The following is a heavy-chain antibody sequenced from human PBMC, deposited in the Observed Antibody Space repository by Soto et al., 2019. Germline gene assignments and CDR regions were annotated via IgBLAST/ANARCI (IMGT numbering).Heavy chain of an antibody. CDR3: VRDGAGGYGLVWFDP. D-gene: IGHD2-15*01. CDR2: IYHSAST. V-gene: IGHV4-31*03. J-gene: IGHJ5*01. Sequence: QVQLQESGPGLVKPSQTLSLTCTVSGDSISRGGYYYNWIRQLPGKGLEWIGYIYHSASTNYNPSLKSRVTISVDTSKNQLSLELRSVTAADTAVCYFVRDGAGGYGLVWFDPWGEGTLVTVSS. CDR1: GDSISRGGYY.